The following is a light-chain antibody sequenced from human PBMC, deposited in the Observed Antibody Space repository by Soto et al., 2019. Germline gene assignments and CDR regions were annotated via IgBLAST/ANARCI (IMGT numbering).Light chain of an antibody. V-gene: IGKV1-5*01. CDR1: QSIGNR. CDR3: QQCNGPIT. CDR2: VAS. Sequence: DIQMTQSPSTLSASVGDRVTITCRASQSIGNRLAWYQQKPGKAPKLLIYVASSLQSGVPSRFSGSGSGTAFTLTITGLQPDDFASYYCQQCNGPITFGQGTRLEIK. J-gene: IGKJ5*01.